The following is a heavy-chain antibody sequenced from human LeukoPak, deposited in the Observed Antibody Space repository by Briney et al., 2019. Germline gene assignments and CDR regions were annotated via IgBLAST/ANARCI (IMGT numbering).Heavy chain of an antibody. CDR3: AVVNRGIRSGWFDP. J-gene: IGHJ5*02. V-gene: IGHV1-69*01. Sequence: SVKVSCKASGGTFISYAISWVRQAPGQGLEWMGGIIPIFGTANYAQKFQGRVTITADESTSTAYMELSSLRSEDTAVYYCAVVNRGIRSGWFDPWGQGTLVTVSS. CDR2: IIPIFGTA. CDR1: GGTFISYA. D-gene: IGHD2-15*01.